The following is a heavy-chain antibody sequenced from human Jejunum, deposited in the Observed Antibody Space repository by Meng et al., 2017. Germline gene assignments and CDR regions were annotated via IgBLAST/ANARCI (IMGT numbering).Heavy chain of an antibody. J-gene: IGHJ5*02. CDR2: INSDGSDI. V-gene: IGHV3-74*01. CDR3: AKEFHGSGTSP. Sequence: EVQLVESGGGLVQSGESLRLSCAASGFTFSSHWMHWVRQVPGKGLVWLSRINSDGSDISYADSVKGRFTISRDNAKNTLYLQMSSLRVEDTAVYYCAKEFHGSGTSPWGQGTLVTVSS. D-gene: IGHD3-10*01. CDR1: GFTFSSHW.